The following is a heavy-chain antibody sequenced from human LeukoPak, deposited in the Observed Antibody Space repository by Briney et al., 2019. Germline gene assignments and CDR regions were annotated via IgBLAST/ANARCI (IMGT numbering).Heavy chain of an antibody. CDR2: ISGSGGST. J-gene: IGHJ5*02. D-gene: IGHD4-17*01. Sequence: PGGSLRLSCAASGFTFSSYAMSWVRQAPGKGLEWVSAISGSGGSTYYADSVKGRFTISRDNAKNSLYLQMNSLRAEDTAVYYCARDPLYGDYAGWFDPWGQGTLVTVSS. CDR3: ARDPLYGDYAGWFDP. V-gene: IGHV3-23*01. CDR1: GFTFSSYA.